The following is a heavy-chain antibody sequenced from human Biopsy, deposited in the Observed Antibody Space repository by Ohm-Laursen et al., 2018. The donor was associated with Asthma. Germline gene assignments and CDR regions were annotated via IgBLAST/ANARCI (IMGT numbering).Heavy chain of an antibody. CDR3: ARPGPNRDILYYYYHMDV. J-gene: IGHJ6*02. CDR2: ISPIFGSS. Sequence: SVKVSCKASGGMFGNYAISWVRQAPGLGLEWMGGISPIFGSSNYAQRFQGRVTITADIFTRTVYMELSGLRSDDTAIYYCARPGPNRDILYYYYHMDVWGQGTTVTVSS. D-gene: IGHD3-3*02. CDR1: GGMFGNYA. V-gene: IGHV1-69*06.